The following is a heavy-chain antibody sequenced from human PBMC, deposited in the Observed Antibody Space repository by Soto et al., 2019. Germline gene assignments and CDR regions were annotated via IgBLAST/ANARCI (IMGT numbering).Heavy chain of an antibody. CDR2: INHSGST. V-gene: IGHV4-34*01. J-gene: IGHJ6*02. Sequence: QVQLQQWGAGLLKPSETLSLTCAVYGGSFSGYYWSWIRQPPGKGLEWIGEINHSGSTNYNPSLKGRVTIPVETSKTRFYLKLSSVTAADTAVYYCARGRKAYCSSTSCYVYYYYYGMDVWGQGTTVTVSS. CDR1: GGSFSGYY. CDR3: ARGRKAYCSSTSCYVYYYYYGMDV. D-gene: IGHD2-2*01.